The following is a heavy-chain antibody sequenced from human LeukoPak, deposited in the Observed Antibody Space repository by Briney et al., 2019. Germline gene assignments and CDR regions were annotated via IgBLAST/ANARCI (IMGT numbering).Heavy chain of an antibody. CDR1: GIRFSFYW. J-gene: IGHJ4*02. CDR2: IGQDGTET. CDR3: AIPSSYDGSRYYHAY. V-gene: IGHV3-7*01. D-gene: IGHD3-22*01. Sequence: GSLRLSCAASGIRFSFYWVNWVRQAPGKGLEWVANIGQDGTETVYVGSVKGRFTISRDNARKLLFLQMNSLRADDTAVYYCAIPSSYDGSRYYHAYWGQGTLVSVSS.